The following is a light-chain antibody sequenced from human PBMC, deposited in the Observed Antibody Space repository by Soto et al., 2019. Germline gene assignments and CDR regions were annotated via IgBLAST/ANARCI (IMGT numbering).Light chain of an antibody. Sequence: DIQMTQSPSSLSASVGDRVTITCRASQDINNDLRWYQQKPGKAPKRLIYGTSNLQSGVPYRFTGSGSGTEFTLTISSLQPEDFATYYCLQHNIYPRTFGPGTKVEIK. CDR3: LQHNIYPRT. J-gene: IGKJ1*01. CDR1: QDINND. CDR2: GTS. V-gene: IGKV1-17*01.